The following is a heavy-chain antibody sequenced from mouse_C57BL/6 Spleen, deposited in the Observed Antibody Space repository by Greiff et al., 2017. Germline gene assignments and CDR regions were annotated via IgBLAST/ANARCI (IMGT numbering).Heavy chain of an antibody. Sequence: VQLQQPGAELVKPGASVKLSCKASGYTFTSYWMLWVKQRPGQSLEWIGMIHPNSGNTNYNEKFKNKATLTVDKSSSTAYMQLSSLTSEDSAVYYCARSAQATWFAYWGQGTLVTVSA. CDR1: GYTFTSYW. CDR2: IHPNSGNT. J-gene: IGHJ3*01. V-gene: IGHV1-64*01. CDR3: ARSAQATWFAY. D-gene: IGHD3-2*02.